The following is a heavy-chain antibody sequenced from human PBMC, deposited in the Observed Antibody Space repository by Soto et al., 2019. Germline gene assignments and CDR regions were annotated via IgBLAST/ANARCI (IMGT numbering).Heavy chain of an antibody. J-gene: IGHJ4*02. V-gene: IGHV4-34*01. CDR3: AGGHSTMIGGY. D-gene: IGHD3-22*01. CDR1: GGSFSGYY. CDR2: INHSGRI. Sequence: QVQLQQWGAGLLKPSETLSLTCAVYGGSFSGYYWSWIRQPPGKGLEWIGQINHSGRIKYNPSLKSRVTMSVETSKNQFSLKLSSVIAADTAVYYCAGGHSTMIGGYWGQGTLVTVSS.